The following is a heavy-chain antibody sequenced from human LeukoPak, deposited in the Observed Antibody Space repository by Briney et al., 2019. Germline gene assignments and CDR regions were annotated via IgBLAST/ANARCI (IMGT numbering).Heavy chain of an antibody. J-gene: IGHJ2*01. V-gene: IGHV3-53*01. CDR3: ARVGDHDHWYLDL. CDR2: LYSGDTT. D-gene: IGHD5-24*01. Sequence: GGSLRLSCAASGFTVSTNYMNWVRQAPGKGLEWVSILYSGDTTYYADSVKGRFTISRDNSKNTLYLQINSLRAEDTAVYYCARVGDHDHWYLDLWGRGNLVTVSS. CDR1: GFTVSTNY.